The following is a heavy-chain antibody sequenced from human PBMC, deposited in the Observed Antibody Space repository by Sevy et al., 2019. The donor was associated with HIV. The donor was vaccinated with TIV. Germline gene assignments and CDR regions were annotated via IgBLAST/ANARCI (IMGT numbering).Heavy chain of an antibody. J-gene: IGHJ5*02. CDR1: GFTFSNAW. D-gene: IGHD5-18*01. CDR2: IKSKTDGGTT. CDR3: TTDLWGRGYSYAPIFAYNWFDP. V-gene: IGHV3-15*01. Sequence: GGSLRLSCAASGFTFSNAWMSWVRQAPGKGLEWVGRIKSKTDGGTTDYAAPVKGRFTISRDDSKNTLYLQMNSLKTEDTAVYYCTTDLWGRGYSYAPIFAYNWFDPWGQGTLVTVSS.